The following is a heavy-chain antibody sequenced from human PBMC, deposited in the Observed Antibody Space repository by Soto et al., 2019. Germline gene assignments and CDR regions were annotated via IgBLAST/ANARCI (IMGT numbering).Heavy chain of an antibody. CDR3: AKDQGAVAGPHDAFDI. J-gene: IGHJ3*02. D-gene: IGHD6-19*01. CDR1: GFTFSSYA. Sequence: EVQLLESGGGLVQPGGSLRLSCAASGFTFSSYAMSWVCQAPGKGLEWVSAISGSGGSTYYADSVKGRFTISRDNSKNTLYLQMNSLRAEDTAVYYCAKDQGAVAGPHDAFDIWGQGTMVTVSS. V-gene: IGHV3-23*01. CDR2: ISGSGGST.